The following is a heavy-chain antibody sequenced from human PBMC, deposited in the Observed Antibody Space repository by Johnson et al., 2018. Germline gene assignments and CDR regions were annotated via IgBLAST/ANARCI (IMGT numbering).Heavy chain of an antibody. D-gene: IGHD3-16*01. V-gene: IGHV3-30*03. CDR1: GFTFSSYG. Sequence: QVRLLEAGGGVVQPGRSLRLSCAASGFTFSSYGMHWVRQAPGKGLEWVAVISSDGSNKYYADSVKGRFTISRDNSKNTLYLQMNSLRAADTAGYYCARDGGRWNDAFDIWGQGTMVTVS. CDR2: ISSDGSNK. CDR3: ARDGGRWNDAFDI. J-gene: IGHJ3*02.